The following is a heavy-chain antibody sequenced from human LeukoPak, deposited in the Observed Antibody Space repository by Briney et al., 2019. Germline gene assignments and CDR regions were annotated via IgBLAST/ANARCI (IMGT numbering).Heavy chain of an antibody. CDR3: ARGRPVGPRSPHLTGYYRGAHYFDY. CDR2: IYYSGST. D-gene: IGHD3-9*01. V-gene: IGHV4-59*11. Sequence: SETLSLTCTVSGGSISSHYWSWIRQPPGKGLEWIGYIYYSGSTNYNPSLKSRVTISVDTSKNQFSLKLSSVTAADTAVYYCARGRPVGPRSPHLTGYYRGAHYFDYWGQGTLVTVSS. CDR1: GGSISSHY. J-gene: IGHJ4*02.